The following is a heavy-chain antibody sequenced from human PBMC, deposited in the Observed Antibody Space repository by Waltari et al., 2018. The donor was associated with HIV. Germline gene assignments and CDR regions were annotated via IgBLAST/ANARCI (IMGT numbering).Heavy chain of an antibody. J-gene: IGHJ4*02. CDR2: IYYSGST. CDR1: GGSISSYY. CDR3: ARHTPSSYGYIFDY. Sequence: QVQLQESGPGLVKPSETLSLTCTVSGGSISSYYWSWIRQPPGKGLEWIGYIYYSGSTNYNPSLKSRVTISVDTSKNQFSLKLSSVTAADTAVYYCARHTPSSYGYIFDYWGQGTLVTVSS. D-gene: IGHD5-18*01. V-gene: IGHV4-59*08.